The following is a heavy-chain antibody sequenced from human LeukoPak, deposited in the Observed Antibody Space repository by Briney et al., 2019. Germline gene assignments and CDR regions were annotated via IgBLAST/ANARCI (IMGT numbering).Heavy chain of an antibody. V-gene: IGHV4-38-2*02. Sequence: SETLSLTCTVSGYSISSGYYWGWIRQPPGKGLEWIGEINHSGSTNYNPSLKSRVTISVDTSKNQFSLKLSSVTAADTAVYYCARGRRAFGQLVRGWFDPWGQGTLVTVSS. CDR3: ARGRRAFGQLVRGWFDP. CDR1: GYSISSGYY. J-gene: IGHJ5*02. CDR2: INHSGST. D-gene: IGHD6-6*01.